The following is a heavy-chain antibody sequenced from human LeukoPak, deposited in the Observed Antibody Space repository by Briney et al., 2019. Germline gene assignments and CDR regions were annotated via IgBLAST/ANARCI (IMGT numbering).Heavy chain of an antibody. J-gene: IGHJ4*02. CDR1: GFSFSEYS. Sequence: PGGSLRLSCAASGFSFSEYSIMWVRQAPGRELEWVSYIRDTIMYYADSVTGRFIISIDNARNSVYLQLNSLRVEDTAVYYCARGANSGSFPMDYWGPGTLVTVSS. CDR3: ARGANSGSFPMDY. D-gene: IGHD1-26*01. CDR2: IRDTIM. V-gene: IGHV3-48*01.